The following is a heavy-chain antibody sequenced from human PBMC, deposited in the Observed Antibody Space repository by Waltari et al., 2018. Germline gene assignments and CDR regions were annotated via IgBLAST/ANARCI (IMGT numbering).Heavy chain of an antibody. V-gene: IGHV1-2*06. J-gene: IGHJ4*02. CDR3: AREVVLDF. D-gene: IGHD2-15*01. CDR1: GYSFTGYS. CDR2: INPDSGVT. Sequence: QVQLVQSGAEVKKPGASVKVSCKASGYSFTGYSMHWVRQATGQGLEWVGRINPDSGVTDYAQKFQGRVSMTRDTSISTAYMELNRLTSDDTAVYYCAREVVLDFWGQGTLVTVSS.